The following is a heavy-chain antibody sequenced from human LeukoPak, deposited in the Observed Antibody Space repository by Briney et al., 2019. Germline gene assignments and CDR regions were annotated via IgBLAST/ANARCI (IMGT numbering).Heavy chain of an antibody. D-gene: IGHD2-2*02. J-gene: IGHJ3*02. CDR3: ATGYCSSTSCYNAFDI. CDR1: GYTFTSYG. Sequence: ASVRVSFTASGYTFTSYGISWVRQAPGQGREWRGWISAYNGNTNYAQKLQGRVTMTTDTSTSTAYMELRSLRSEDTAVYYCATGYCSSTSCYNAFDIWGQGTMVTVSS. CDR2: ISAYNGNT. V-gene: IGHV1-18*01.